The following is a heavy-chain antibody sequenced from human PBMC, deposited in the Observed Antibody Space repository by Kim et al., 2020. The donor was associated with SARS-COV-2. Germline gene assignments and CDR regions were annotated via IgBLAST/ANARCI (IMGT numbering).Heavy chain of an antibody. J-gene: IGHJ2*01. CDR2: IYYSGST. CDR1: GGSISSGGYY. D-gene: IGHD3-9*01. V-gene: IGHV4-31*03. CDR3: AGGRVPTLRYFDWTQFWYCVL. Sequence: SETLSLTCTVSGGSISSGGYYWSWIRQHPGKGLEWIGYIYYSGSTYYNPSLKSRVTISVDTSKNQFSLKLSSVTAADTAVYYCAGGRVPTLRYFDWTQFWYCVLWGRGTRLSLSS.